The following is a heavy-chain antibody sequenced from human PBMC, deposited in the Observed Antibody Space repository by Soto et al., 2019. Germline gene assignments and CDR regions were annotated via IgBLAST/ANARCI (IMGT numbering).Heavy chain of an antibody. CDR3: LPGYDIVDY. J-gene: IGHJ4*02. Sequence: QVELVESGGGVVQPGRSLRLSCAGCGVTFGSYGMNWVRQAPGKGRERVAVIWFDGSNEDYAESVRGRFPISNHTSKNTAYLHMPSLRLEDTAVYYCLPGYDIVDYLGPGTLVTVSS. CDR2: IWFDGSNE. D-gene: IGHD3-9*01. V-gene: IGHV3-33*01. CDR1: GVTFGSYG.